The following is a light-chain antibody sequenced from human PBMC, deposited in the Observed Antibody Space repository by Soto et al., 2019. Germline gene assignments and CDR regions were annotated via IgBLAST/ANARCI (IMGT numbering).Light chain of an antibody. Sequence: DIPMTQSPSTLSASVGDRVTITCRASQSISSWLAWYQQKPGKAPKLLIYKASSLESGVPSRFSGSGSGTEFTLTISSLQPDDLGTYYCQQYNSFPTFGQGTKVEIK. J-gene: IGKJ1*01. CDR3: QQYNSFPT. CDR2: KAS. CDR1: QSISSW. V-gene: IGKV1-5*03.